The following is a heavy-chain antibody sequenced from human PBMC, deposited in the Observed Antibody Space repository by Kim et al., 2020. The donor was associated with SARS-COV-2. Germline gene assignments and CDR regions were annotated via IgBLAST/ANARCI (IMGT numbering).Heavy chain of an antibody. Sequence: SETLSLTCTVSGGSISSSSYYWGWIRQPPGKGLEWIGSIYYSGSTYYNPSLKSRVTISVDTSKNQFSLKLSSVTAADTAVYYCARRPFDYGDYVTSYYYGMDVWGQGTTVTVSS. CDR2: IYYSGST. J-gene: IGHJ6*02. V-gene: IGHV4-39*01. CDR1: GGSISSSSYY. D-gene: IGHD4-17*01. CDR3: ARRPFDYGDYVTSYYYGMDV.